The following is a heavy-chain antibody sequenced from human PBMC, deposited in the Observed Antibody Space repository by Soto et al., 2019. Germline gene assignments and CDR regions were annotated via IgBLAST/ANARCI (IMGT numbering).Heavy chain of an antibody. J-gene: IGHJ4*02. V-gene: IGHV4-61*01. CDR1: GGSVSRDSNF. CDR2: IYYSGPT. Sequence: SETLSLTCTVSGGSVSRDSNFWSWIRQPPGKGLEWIGYIYYSGPTRYNPSLESRVTISIDSSKNQVSLNLTSVTAADTAVYYCARGYSNYAHWGRGTLVTVSS. D-gene: IGHD4-4*01. CDR3: ARGYSNYAH.